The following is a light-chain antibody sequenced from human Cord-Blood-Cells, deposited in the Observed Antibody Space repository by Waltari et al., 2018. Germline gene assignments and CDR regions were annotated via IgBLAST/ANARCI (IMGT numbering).Light chain of an antibody. CDR3: QQSYSTPLT. V-gene: IGKV1-39*01. CDR1: QSISSY. Sequence: DIQMTQSPSSLSASVGDRVTITCRASQSISSYLNWYQQKPVKAPKLLIYAASSLQSGVPSRFSGSGSGTDFPLTISSLQPEDFATYYCQQSYSTPLTFGGGTKVEIK. J-gene: IGKJ4*01. CDR2: AAS.